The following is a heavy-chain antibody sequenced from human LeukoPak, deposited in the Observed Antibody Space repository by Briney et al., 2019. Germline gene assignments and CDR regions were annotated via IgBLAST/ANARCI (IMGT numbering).Heavy chain of an antibody. CDR3: ARASPYYGSGSVDY. CDR1: GYTFTGYY. Sequence: ASVKVSCKASGYTFTGYYMHWVRQAPGQGLEWMGWINPNSGGTNYAQKLQGRVTMTTDTSTSTAYMELRSLRFDDTAVYYCARASPYYGSGSVDYWGQGTLVTVSS. J-gene: IGHJ4*02. CDR2: INPNSGGT. V-gene: IGHV1-2*02. D-gene: IGHD3-10*01.